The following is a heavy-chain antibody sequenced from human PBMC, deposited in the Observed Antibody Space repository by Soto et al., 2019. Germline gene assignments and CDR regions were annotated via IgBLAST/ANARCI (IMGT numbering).Heavy chain of an antibody. CDR1: SVSITSDNW. Sequence: SETLSLTCIVSSVSITSDNWWSWVRQPPGKGLEWIGEIYHTGKTNYNPSPKSRATISVDKSKNQFSLNLSSVTAADTAVYYCARGVRTRYYYMDVWGKGTTVTVSS. CDR3: ARGVRTRYYYMDV. CDR2: IYHTGKT. D-gene: IGHD2-15*01. V-gene: IGHV4-4*02. J-gene: IGHJ6*03.